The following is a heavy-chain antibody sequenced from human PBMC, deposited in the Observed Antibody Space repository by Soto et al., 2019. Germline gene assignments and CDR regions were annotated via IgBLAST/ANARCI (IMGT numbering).Heavy chain of an antibody. Sequence: GGSLRLSCAASGFTFSNFWMSWVRQAPGKGLEWVANIKQDGSEKYYVDSVKGRFTISRDSAKNSLFLQMNSLRAEDTAVYYCARDLPMPRGLFDYWGQGTLVTVSS. CDR3: ARDLPMPRGLFDY. V-gene: IGHV3-7*03. CDR1: GFTFSNFW. D-gene: IGHD3-10*01. CDR2: IKQDGSEK. J-gene: IGHJ4*02.